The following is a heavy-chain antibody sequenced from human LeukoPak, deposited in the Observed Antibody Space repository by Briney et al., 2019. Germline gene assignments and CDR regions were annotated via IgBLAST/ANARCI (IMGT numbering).Heavy chain of an antibody. D-gene: IGHD3-10*01. Sequence: SETLSLTCTVSGGSISTYYWSWIRQSPGKGLEWIGYIDYSGSTNYNPSLKSRVTISVDTSKNQFSLKLSSVTAADTAVYYCARHPFGGAFLWGQGTMVTVSS. CDR1: GGSISTYY. CDR3: ARHPFGGAFL. V-gene: IGHV4-59*08. CDR2: IDYSGST. J-gene: IGHJ3*01.